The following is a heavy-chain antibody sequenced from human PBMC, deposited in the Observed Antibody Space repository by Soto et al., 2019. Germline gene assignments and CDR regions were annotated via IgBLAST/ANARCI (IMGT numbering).Heavy chain of an antibody. J-gene: IGHJ6*02. D-gene: IGHD3-9*01. CDR2: IYYSGST. Sequence: SETMSLTCTVSGGNISSGDYYWGWIRQPPGRGLEWIGYIYYSGSTYYNPSLKSRVTISVDTSKNQFSLKLSSVTAADTAVYYCARVHYVYDILTGYGYYYGMDVWGQGTTVTVSS. CDR1: GGNISSGDYY. CDR3: ARVHYVYDILTGYGYYYGMDV. V-gene: IGHV4-30-4*01.